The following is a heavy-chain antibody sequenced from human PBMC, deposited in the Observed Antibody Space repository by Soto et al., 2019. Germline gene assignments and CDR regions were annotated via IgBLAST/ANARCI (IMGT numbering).Heavy chain of an antibody. Sequence: SQTLSLTCTVSGGSISSYYWSWIRQPPGKGLEWIGYIYYSGSTNYNPSLKSRVTISVDTSKNQFSLKLSSVTAADTAVYYCARAAYYYDSSGYYNDAFDIWGQGTMVTVSS. J-gene: IGHJ3*02. D-gene: IGHD3-22*01. V-gene: IGHV4-59*01. CDR2: IYYSGST. CDR3: ARAAYYYDSSGYYNDAFDI. CDR1: GGSISSYY.